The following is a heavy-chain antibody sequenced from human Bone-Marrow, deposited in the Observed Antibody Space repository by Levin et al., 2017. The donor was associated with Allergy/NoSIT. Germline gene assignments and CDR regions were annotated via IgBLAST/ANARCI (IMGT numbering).Heavy chain of an antibody. V-gene: IGHV1-18*01. J-gene: IGHJ3*01. Sequence: EASVKVSCKASGYTFTGFGISWVRQAPGQGLEWMGWVSSYIGNTNYAQKFQDRVTMTTDTSTSTAYMELRSLRSDDTAVYYCARGWVGNGATSGAAAFDFWGQGTMVSVSS. CDR2: VSSYIGNT. CDR3: ARGWVGNGATSGAAAFDF. CDR1: GYTFTGFG. D-gene: IGHD4-23*01.